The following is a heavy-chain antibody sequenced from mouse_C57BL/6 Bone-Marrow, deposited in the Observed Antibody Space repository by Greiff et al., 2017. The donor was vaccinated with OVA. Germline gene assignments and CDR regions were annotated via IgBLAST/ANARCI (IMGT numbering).Heavy chain of an antibody. CDR2: ISSGSSTI. V-gene: IGHV5-17*01. Sequence: EVHLVESGGGLVKPGGSLKLSCAASGFTFSDYGMHWVRQAPEKGLEWVAYISSGSSTIYYADTVKGRFTISRDNAKNTLFLQMTSLRSEDTAMYYCSWRFAYWGQGTLVTVSA. CDR3: SWRFAY. CDR1: GFTFSDYG. J-gene: IGHJ3*01.